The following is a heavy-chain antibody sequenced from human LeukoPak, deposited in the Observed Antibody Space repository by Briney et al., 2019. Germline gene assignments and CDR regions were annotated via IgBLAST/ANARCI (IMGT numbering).Heavy chain of an antibody. D-gene: IGHD3-22*01. CDR3: ARGEPHYYYDSSGYYYP. V-gene: IGHV4-34*01. J-gene: IGHJ5*02. Sequence: PSETLSLTCAVYGGSFSGYYWSWIRQPPGKGLEWIGEINHSGSTNFNPSLKSRVTISVDTSKNQFSLKLSSVTAADTAVYYCARGEPHYYYDSSGYYYPWGQGTLVTVSS. CDR2: INHSGST. CDR1: GGSFSGYY.